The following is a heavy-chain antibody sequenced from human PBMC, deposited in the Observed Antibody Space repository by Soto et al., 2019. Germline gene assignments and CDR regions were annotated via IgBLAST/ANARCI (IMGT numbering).Heavy chain of an antibody. J-gene: IGHJ6*02. CDR2: IIPIFGTA. D-gene: IGHD6-13*01. V-gene: IGHV1-69*06. Sequence: SVKVSCKAAGGTMSSYAISWVRQAHGQGLEWMGGIIPIFGTANYAQKFQGRVTITADKSTSTAYMELSSLRSEDTAVYYCARDGSSGPIIAAARTYYNYGMDVWGQGPTVTVSS. CDR1: GGTMSSYA. CDR3: ARDGSSGPIIAAARTYYNYGMDV.